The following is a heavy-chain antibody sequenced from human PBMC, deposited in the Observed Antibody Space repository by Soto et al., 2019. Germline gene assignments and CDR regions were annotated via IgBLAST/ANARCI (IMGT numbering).Heavy chain of an antibody. CDR1: GGSISSYY. CDR3: ARDSCSGGSCYAPFDAFDI. V-gene: IGHV4-59*01. CDR2: IYYSGST. D-gene: IGHD2-15*01. J-gene: IGHJ3*02. Sequence: SETLSLTCTVSGGSISSYYWSWIRQPPGKGLEWIGYIYYSGSTNYNPSLKSRVTISVDTSKNQFSLKLSSVTAADTAVYYCARDSCSGGSCYAPFDAFDIWGQGTMVTVSS.